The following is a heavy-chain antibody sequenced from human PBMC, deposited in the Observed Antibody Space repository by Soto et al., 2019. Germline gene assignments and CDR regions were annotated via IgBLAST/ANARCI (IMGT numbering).Heavy chain of an antibody. CDR3: ARDATWGDAGMEV. V-gene: IGHV3-53*01. J-gene: IGHJ6*02. D-gene: IGHD2-15*01. CDR2: IYSGGST. Sequence: APGKGLEWVSVIYSGGSTYYADSVKGRFTISRDNSKNTLYLQMNSLRAEDTAVYYCARDATWGDAGMEVWGQGTTVTVSS.